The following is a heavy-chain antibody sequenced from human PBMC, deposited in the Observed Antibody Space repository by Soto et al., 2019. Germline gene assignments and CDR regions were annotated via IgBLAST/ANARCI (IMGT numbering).Heavy chain of an antibody. Sequence: QVQLVQSGAEVKKPGSSVKVSCKASGGTFSSYAISWVRQAPGQGLEWMGGIIPIFGTANYAQKFQGRVTISANKSTSTAYMELSSLRSEDTAVYYCARSYAPDYDDSSGYYVSYYYFDSCGQVTLVTVSS. V-gene: IGHV1-69*06. J-gene: IGHJ4*02. CDR1: GGTFSSYA. CDR3: ARSYAPDYDDSSGYYVSYYYFDS. CDR2: IIPIFGTA. D-gene: IGHD3-22*01.